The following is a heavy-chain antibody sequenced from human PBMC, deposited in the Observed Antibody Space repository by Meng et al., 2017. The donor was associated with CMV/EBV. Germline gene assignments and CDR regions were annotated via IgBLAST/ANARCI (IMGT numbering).Heavy chain of an antibody. CDR1: GFAFSSYA. J-gene: IGHJ6*02. CDR2: ISYDGSNK. Sequence: GESLKISCAASGFAFSSYAMHWVRQAPGKGLEWVAVISYDGSNKYYADSVKGRFTISRDNSKNTLYLQMNSLRAEDTAAYYCARESLSGFGELLWGVLGMDVWGQGTTVTVSS. V-gene: IGHV3-30*04. CDR3: ARESLSGFGELLWGVLGMDV. D-gene: IGHD3-10*01.